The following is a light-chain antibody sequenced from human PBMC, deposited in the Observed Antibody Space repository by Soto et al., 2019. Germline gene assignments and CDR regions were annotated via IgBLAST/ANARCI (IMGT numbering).Light chain of an antibody. CDR1: QSVNSR. Sequence: EIVLTQSPGTLSLSPGERATLSCRASQSVNSRLAWYQHKPGQAPRLLISGASSRATGIPDRFSGSGSATDFTLTISRLEPEDFAVYYCQQRSNWPPITFGQGTRLEIK. CDR2: GAS. CDR3: QQRSNWPPIT. J-gene: IGKJ5*01. V-gene: IGKV3D-20*02.